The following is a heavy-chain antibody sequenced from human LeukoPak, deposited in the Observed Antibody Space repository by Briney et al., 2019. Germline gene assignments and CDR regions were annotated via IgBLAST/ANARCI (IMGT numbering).Heavy chain of an antibody. J-gene: IGHJ4*02. CDR2: ISWAGGNT. CDR3: AKEARGSSWTGFDY. D-gene: IGHD6-13*01. CDR1: GFSFDKYT. V-gene: IGHV3-43*01. Sequence: GGSLRLSCATSGFSFDKYTVHWVRQAPGKGLEWVSLISWAGGNTYYADSVRGRFTISRDNSKNFLYLQMNSLRTEDTALYYCAKEARGSSWTGFDYWGQGTLVTVSS.